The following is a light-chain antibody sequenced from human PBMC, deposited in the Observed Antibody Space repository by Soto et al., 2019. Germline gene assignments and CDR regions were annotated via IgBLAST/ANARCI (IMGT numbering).Light chain of an antibody. CDR2: DVS. J-gene: IGLJ1*01. V-gene: IGLV2-14*01. CDR3: SSYTSSSTHYV. CDR1: SSDVGGYNY. Sequence: QSALTQPASVSGSPGQSITISCTGTSSDVGGYNYVSWYQQHPGKAPKLMIYDVSNRPSGVSNRFSGSKSGNTASLTISGRQAADEADYYCSSYTSSSTHYVFGTGTKVTVL.